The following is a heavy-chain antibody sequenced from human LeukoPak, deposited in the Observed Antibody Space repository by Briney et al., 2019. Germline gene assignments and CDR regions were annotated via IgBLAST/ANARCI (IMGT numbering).Heavy chain of an antibody. D-gene: IGHD6-19*01. CDR3: ARLYTSGCFDY. J-gene: IGHJ4*02. CDR2: IKQDGSEK. V-gene: IGHV3-7*01. Sequence: PGGSLRLSRAASGFTFSNHWMSWVRQAPGKGLEWVANIKQDGSEKYYVDSVKGRLTISRDNAKNSLYLQMNSLRGEDTAVYYCARLYTSGCFDYWGQGTLVTVSS. CDR1: GFTFSNHW.